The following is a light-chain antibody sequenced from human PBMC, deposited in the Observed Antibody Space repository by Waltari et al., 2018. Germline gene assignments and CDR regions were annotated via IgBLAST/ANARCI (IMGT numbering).Light chain of an antibody. V-gene: IGKV1-39*01. Sequence: DIPMTQSPSSLSASVGDTVTITCRASHNINIYLNWYQQKPGRAPKLLIHGASSLHTGVPSRFSGSGSGTDFTLTISSLQPEDFATYYCQQGYSTRFTFGPGTIVDMK. CDR3: QQGYSTRFT. CDR2: GAS. J-gene: IGKJ3*01. CDR1: HNINIY.